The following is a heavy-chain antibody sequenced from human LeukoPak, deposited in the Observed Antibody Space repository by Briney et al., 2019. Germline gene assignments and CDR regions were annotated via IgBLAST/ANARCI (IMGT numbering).Heavy chain of an antibody. V-gene: IGHV3-53*01. CDR2: IYSGGST. CDR3: ASYYYDSSGIDY. Sequence: PGGSLRLSCAASGFTVSSNYMSWVRQAPGKGLEWVSVIYSGGSTYYADSVKGRFTISRDNSKNTLYLQMNSLRAEDTAVYYCASYYYDSSGIDYWGQGTLVTVSS. D-gene: IGHD3-22*01. CDR1: GFTVSSNY. J-gene: IGHJ4*02.